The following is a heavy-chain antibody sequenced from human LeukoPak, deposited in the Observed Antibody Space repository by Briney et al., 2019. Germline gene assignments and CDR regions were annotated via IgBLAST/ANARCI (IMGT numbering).Heavy chain of an antibody. V-gene: IGHV4-34*01. J-gene: IGHJ4*02. D-gene: IGHD2-8*01. CDR3: ARGAVITVYAILDS. CDR2: INHSGST. CDR1: GGSFSGYY. Sequence: SETLSLTCAVYGGSFSGYYWTWIRQPLGKGLEWIGEINHSGSTNYNPSLKSRVAMSVDTSKNQFSLKVSSLTAADTAVYYCARGAVITVYAILDSWGQGTLVTVSS.